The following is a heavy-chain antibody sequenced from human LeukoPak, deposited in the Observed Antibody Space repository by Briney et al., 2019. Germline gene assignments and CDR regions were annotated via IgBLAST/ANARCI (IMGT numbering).Heavy chain of an antibody. Sequence: GGSLRLSCAASGFTFSTYAMSWVRQAPGKGLEWVSSISGSGGSTYYADSVKGRFTISRDNSKNTLYLQMNSLRAEDTAVYYCAKDTYSTSPYYFDYWGQGTLVTVSS. J-gene: IGHJ4*02. CDR1: GFTFSTYA. D-gene: IGHD1-26*01. V-gene: IGHV3-23*01. CDR2: ISGSGGST. CDR3: AKDTYSTSPYYFDY.